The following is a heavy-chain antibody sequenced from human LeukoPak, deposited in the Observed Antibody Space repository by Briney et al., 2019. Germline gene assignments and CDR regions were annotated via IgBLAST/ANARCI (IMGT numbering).Heavy chain of an antibody. CDR2: ISYDGSNK. Sequence: PTGGSLRLSCTASGFTFSSYAMHWVRQAPGKGLEWVAVISYDGSNKYYADSVKGRFTISRDNSKNTLYLQMNSLGAEDTAVYYCASSVVVPADWFDPWGQGTLVTVSS. J-gene: IGHJ5*02. CDR1: GFTFSSYA. CDR3: ASSVVVPADWFDP. D-gene: IGHD2-2*01. V-gene: IGHV3-30-3*01.